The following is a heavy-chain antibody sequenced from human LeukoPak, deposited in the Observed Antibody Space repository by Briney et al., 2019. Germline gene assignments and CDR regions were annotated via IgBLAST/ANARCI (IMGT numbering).Heavy chain of an antibody. Sequence: GSLRLSCAASGFTLSSYAVSWVRQAPGKGLEWVSGMSGSGGNTYYADSVKGRFTISRDISKNTLYLQMNSLRAEDTALYYCAKDSLPSYGGYFDYWGQGTLVTVSS. V-gene: IGHV3-23*01. D-gene: IGHD3-16*01. CDR3: AKDSLPSYGGYFDY. J-gene: IGHJ4*02. CDR2: MSGSGGNT. CDR1: GFTLSSYA.